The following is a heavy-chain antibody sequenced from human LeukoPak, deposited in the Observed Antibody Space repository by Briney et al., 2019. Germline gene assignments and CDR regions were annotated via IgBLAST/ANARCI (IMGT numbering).Heavy chain of an antibody. CDR1: GFSFGSYA. CDR3: ARRGRISIAVAGMSFDT. V-gene: IGHV3-30*04. D-gene: IGHD6-19*01. J-gene: IGHJ5*02. CDR2: MSYDGSKK. Sequence: GGSLRLSCAASGFSFGSYAMHTVRRAPGKGLDWVPVMSYDGSKKYYADPVNGRFTISRDNSKNTLYLQMNSLRAEDTPVYYCARRGRISIAVAGMSFDTWGPGTLVTVSS.